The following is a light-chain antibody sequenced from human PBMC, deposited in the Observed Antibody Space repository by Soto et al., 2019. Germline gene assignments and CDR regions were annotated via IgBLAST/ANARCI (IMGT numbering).Light chain of an antibody. CDR3: QQYDYYPRT. J-gene: IGKJ1*01. Sequence: DIPMTQSPSTLSASVGDRVTITCRASQSISSWLAWYQQKPGKAPKLLIYDASSLQSGVPSRFSGSGSGTEFTLTISSLQPDDFATYYCQQYDYYPRTFGQGTKVEIK. CDR2: DAS. CDR1: QSISSW. V-gene: IGKV1-5*01.